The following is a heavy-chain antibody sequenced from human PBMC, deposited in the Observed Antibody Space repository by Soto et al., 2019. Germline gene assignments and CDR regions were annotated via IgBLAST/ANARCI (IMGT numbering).Heavy chain of an antibody. Sequence: GGSLRLSCAASGFTFSSYWRNWVRQAPGKGLEWVANIKQDGSEKYYVDSVKGRFTISRDNAKNSLYLQMNSLRAEDTAVYYCARVTVIRVGGMDVWGQGTTVTVSS. V-gene: IGHV3-7*05. CDR1: GFTFSSYW. J-gene: IGHJ6*02. CDR2: IKQDGSEK. D-gene: IGHD3-16*02. CDR3: ARVTVIRVGGMDV.